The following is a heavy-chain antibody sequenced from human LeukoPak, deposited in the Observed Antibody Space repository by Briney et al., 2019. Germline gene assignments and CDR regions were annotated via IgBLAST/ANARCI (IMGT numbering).Heavy chain of an antibody. Sequence: GGSLRLSCAASGFSFISYAMSWVRQAPGKGLEWVSAISGSGGNTYYADSVKGRFTISRDNSKNTLYLQMNSLRAEDTAVYYCAKDLGRSGSGYWGQGTLVTVSS. CDR2: ISGSGGNT. J-gene: IGHJ4*02. D-gene: IGHD6-19*01. V-gene: IGHV3-23*01. CDR3: AKDLGRSGSGY. CDR1: GFSFISYA.